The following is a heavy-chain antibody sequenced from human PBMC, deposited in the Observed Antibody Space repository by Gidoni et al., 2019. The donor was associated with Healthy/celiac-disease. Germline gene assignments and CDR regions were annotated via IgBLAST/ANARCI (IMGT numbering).Heavy chain of an antibody. J-gene: IGHJ4*02. CDR1: GFAFSSYG. CDR2: ISYDGSNK. D-gene: IGHD6-13*01. V-gene: IGHV3-30*18. CDR3: AKEGRAALAPVDD. Sequence: QVQLVESGGGVVQAGRSLRLSCEASGFAFSSYGMHWVRQAPGKGLEWVAVISYDGSNKYYADSVKGRFTISRDNSKNTLYLQMNSLRAEDTAVYYCAKEGRAALAPVDDWGQGTLVTVSS.